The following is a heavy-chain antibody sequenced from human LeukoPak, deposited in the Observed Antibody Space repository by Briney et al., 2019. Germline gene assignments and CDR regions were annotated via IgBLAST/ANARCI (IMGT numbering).Heavy chain of an antibody. V-gene: IGHV3-30*04. J-gene: IGHJ6*03. CDR2: ISYDGSNK. D-gene: IGHD2-2*01. CDR3: AKVRGYCSSTSCYAAVRGYYYYYMDV. CDR1: GFTFSSYA. Sequence: GGSLRLSCAASGFTFSSYAMHWVRQAPGKGLEWVAVISYDGSNKYYADSVKGRFTISRDNSKNTLYLQMNSLRAEDTAVYYCAKVRGYCSSTSCYAAVRGYYYYYMDVWGKGTTVTISS.